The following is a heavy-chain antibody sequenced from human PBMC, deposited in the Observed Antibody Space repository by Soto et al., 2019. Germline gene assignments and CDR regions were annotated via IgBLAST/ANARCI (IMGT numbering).Heavy chain of an antibody. CDR2: ISHNAVT. V-gene: IGHV4-31*11. J-gene: IGHJ4*02. Sequence: SATLSLTCAVVGGSISSDTDYWSWIRQYPGRGLEWIGYISHNAVTWYNPSLQSRVNISIDKSANHFSLTLKSVTAADTAVYYCARGQIVMLNWGQGTLVTVSS. D-gene: IGHD3-16*01. CDR3: ARGQIVMLN. CDR1: GGSISSDTDY.